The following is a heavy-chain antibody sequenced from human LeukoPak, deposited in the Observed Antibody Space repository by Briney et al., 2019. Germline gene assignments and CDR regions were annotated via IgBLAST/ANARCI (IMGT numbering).Heavy chain of an antibody. CDR2: INHSGST. J-gene: IGHJ4*02. D-gene: IGHD3-10*01. V-gene: IGHV4-34*01. CDR3: ARTTMVRGKYYFDY. CDR1: GGSFSGYY. Sequence: PSETLSLTCAVYGGSFSGYYWSWIRQPPGKGLEWIGEINHSGSTNYNPSLKSRVTISVDTSKNQFSLKLSSVTAADTAVYYCARTTMVRGKYYFDYWGQGTLVTVSS.